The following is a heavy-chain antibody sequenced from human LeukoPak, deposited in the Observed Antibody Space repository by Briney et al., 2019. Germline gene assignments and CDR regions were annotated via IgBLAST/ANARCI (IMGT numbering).Heavy chain of an antibody. D-gene: IGHD6-6*01. Sequence: GASVKVSCKASGGTFSSYAISWVRQAPGQGLEWLGRIDPKTGGTKYAQKFQGRVTMTRDTSSSTAYMDLSSLRSDDTAVYFCTVLSDGDAFDIWGQGTLVTVSS. CDR1: GGTFSSYA. J-gene: IGHJ3*02. V-gene: IGHV1-2*06. CDR2: IDPKTGGT. CDR3: TVLSDGDAFDI.